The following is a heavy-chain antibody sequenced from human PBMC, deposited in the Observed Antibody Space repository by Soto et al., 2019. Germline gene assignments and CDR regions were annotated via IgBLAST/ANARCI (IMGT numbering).Heavy chain of an antibody. D-gene: IGHD1-1*01. V-gene: IGHV1-3*01. CDR3: ARGKGMEENYYYPGMDV. J-gene: IGHJ6*02. Sequence: QVQVVQSGAEVKKPGASVKISCKASGYSFTTYAMHWVRQAPGQRLEWMAWINGGNGNTKYSQKFQDRVTITRHTSANIAYMELSSLRSEDSAVYYCARGKGMEENYYYPGMDVWGQGTTVSVSS. CDR1: GYSFTTYA. CDR2: INGGNGNT.